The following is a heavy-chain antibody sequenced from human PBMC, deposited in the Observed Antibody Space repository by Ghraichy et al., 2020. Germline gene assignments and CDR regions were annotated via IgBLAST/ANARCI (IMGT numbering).Heavy chain of an antibody. J-gene: IGHJ4*02. CDR3: TRDLRGESDN. CDR2: TNEDETFT. Sequence: LSLTCAASGFTFSRFWMHWVRQAPGKGLVWVSRTNEDETFTTYADSVRGRFTISRDNAKNTMYLQMNSLRDEDTAVYYCTRDLRGESDNWGQGTLVTVSS. CDR1: GFTFSRFW. V-gene: IGHV3-74*01.